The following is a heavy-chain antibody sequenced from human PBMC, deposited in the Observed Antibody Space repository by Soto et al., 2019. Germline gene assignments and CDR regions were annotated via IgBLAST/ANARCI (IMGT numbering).Heavy chain of an antibody. J-gene: IGHJ5*02. V-gene: IGHV1-2*04. CDR3: AREKNYDFWSGYYTGSWFDP. CDR1: GYTFTGYY. CDR2: INPNSGGT. D-gene: IGHD3-3*01. Sequence: ASVKVSCKASGYTFTGYYMHWVRQAPGQGLEWMGWINPNSGGTNYAQKFQGWVTMTRDTSISTAYMELSRLRSDDTAVYYCAREKNYDFWSGYYTGSWFDPWGQGTLVTVSS.